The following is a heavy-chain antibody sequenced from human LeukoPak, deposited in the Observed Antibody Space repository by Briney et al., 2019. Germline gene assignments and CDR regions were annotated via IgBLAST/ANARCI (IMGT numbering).Heavy chain of an antibody. J-gene: IGHJ5*02. CDR3: VKSPHYNDYVFDH. D-gene: IGHD4/OR15-4a*01. Sequence: PGGSLRLSCTASGLSFSSYVMRWVRQAPGKGLECVSAISSNGDSAYYADSVRGRFTISRDNSKNSVYLQLSSLRFEDTAMYYCVKSPHYNDYVFDHWGQGTLVTVSS. V-gene: IGHV3-64*03. CDR2: ISSNGDSA. CDR1: GLSFSSYV.